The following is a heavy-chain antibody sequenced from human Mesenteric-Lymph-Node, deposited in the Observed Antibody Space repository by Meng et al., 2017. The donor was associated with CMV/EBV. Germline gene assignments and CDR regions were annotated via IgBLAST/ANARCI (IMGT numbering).Heavy chain of an antibody. J-gene: IGHJ6*02. D-gene: IGHD3-3*01. V-gene: IGHV3-7*01. CDR1: GFTFSDYY. CDR2: IKQDGSEK. CDR3: ANYDFWSGYPHDYYYGMDV. Sequence: GGSLRLSCAASGFTFSDYYMSWIRQAPGKGLEWVANIKQDGSEKYYVDSVKGRFTISRDNAKNSLYLQMNSLRAEDTAVYYCANYDFWSGYPHDYYYGMDVWGQGTTVTVSS.